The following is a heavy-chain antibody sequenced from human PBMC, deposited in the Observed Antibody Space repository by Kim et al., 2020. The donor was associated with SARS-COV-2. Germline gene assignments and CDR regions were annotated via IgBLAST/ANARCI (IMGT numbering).Heavy chain of an antibody. V-gene: IGHV5-10-1*01. CDR1: GYSFTSYW. D-gene: IGHD3-22*01. J-gene: IGHJ5*02. CDR2: IDPSDSYT. Sequence: GESLKISCKGSGYSFTSYWISWVRQMPGKGLEWMGRIDPSDSYTNYSPSFQGHVTISADKSISTAYLQWSSLKASDTAMYYCARHKSYYDSSGYFNSWGQGTLVTVSS. CDR3: ARHKSYYDSSGYFNS.